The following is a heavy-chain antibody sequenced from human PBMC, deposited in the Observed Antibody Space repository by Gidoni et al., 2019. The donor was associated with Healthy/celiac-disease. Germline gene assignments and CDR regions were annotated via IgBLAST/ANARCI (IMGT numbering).Heavy chain of an antibody. CDR1: GFTSSSYS. J-gene: IGHJ3*02. CDR3: ASLGYCSSTSCSDTDAFDI. CDR2: ISSSSSTI. D-gene: IGHD2-2*01. V-gene: IGHV3-48*02. Sequence: EVQLVESGGGLVQPGGSLRLSCAASGFTSSSYSMNWVRQAPGKGLEWVSYISSSSSTIYYADSVKGRFTISRDNAKNSLYLQMNSLRDEDTAVYYCASLGYCSSTSCSDTDAFDIWGQGTMVTVSS.